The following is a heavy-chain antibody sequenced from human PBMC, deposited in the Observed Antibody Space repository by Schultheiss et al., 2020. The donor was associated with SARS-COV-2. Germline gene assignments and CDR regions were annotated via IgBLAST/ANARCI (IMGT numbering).Heavy chain of an antibody. CDR3: ARSYYYGSGSHSP. Sequence: SQTLSLTCSVSGGSISSSNWWSWVRQPPGKGLEWIGEIYHSGSTNYNPSLKSRVTISVDTSKNQFSLKLSSVTAADTAVYYCARSYYYGSGSHSPWGQGTLVTVSS. D-gene: IGHD3-10*01. V-gene: IGHV4-4*02. J-gene: IGHJ5*02. CDR1: GGSISSSNW. CDR2: IYHSGST.